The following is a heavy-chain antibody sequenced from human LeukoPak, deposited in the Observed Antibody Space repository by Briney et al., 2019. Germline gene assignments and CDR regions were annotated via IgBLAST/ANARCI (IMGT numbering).Heavy chain of an antibody. V-gene: IGHV1-2*02. CDR2: INPNSGGT. Sequence: AGSVKVSCKASGYTFTGYYMHWVRQAPGQGLEWMGWINPNSGGTNYAQKFQGRVTMTRDTSINTAYMELSRLRSDDTAVYYCARAPKREQWLVNFDYWGQGTLVTVSS. J-gene: IGHJ4*02. CDR1: GYTFTGYY. D-gene: IGHD6-19*01. CDR3: ARAPKREQWLVNFDY.